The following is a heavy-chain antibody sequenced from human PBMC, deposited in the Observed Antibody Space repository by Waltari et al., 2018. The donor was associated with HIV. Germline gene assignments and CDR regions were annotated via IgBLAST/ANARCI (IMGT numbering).Heavy chain of an antibody. CDR2: ISGGGDST. Sequence: EVQLLESGGGLVRHGGSLRLLWSAPGFTFTTHAMTWVRQAPGKGLEWVSAISGGGDSTYYADSVKGRFTISRDNSKNTLYLQMNSLRAEDTAVYFCAKLASGWYGYWGQGTLVTVSS. CDR1: GFTFTTHA. D-gene: IGHD6-19*01. V-gene: IGHV3-23*01. J-gene: IGHJ4*02. CDR3: AKLASGWYGY.